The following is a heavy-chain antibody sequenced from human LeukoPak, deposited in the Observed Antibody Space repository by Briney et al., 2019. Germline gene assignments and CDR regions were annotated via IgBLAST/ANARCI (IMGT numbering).Heavy chain of an antibody. D-gene: IGHD6-6*01. CDR3: ARGKYTSFDN. CDR1: GDSIFTNNVA. J-gene: IGHJ4*02. CDR2: TYYRSKWSF. V-gene: IGHV6-1*01. Sequence: SQTLSLTCTISGDSIFTNNVAWNWIRQSPSRGLEWLGRTYYRSKWSFDYAVSVKSRITINADTSKNQFSLQLSSVTPEDTAVYYCARGKYTSFDNWGQGTLVTVSS.